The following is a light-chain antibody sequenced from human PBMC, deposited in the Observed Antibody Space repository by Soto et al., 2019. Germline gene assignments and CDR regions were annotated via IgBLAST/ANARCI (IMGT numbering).Light chain of an antibody. CDR2: GVS. Sequence: EIVMTQSPATLSVSPGERVTLCCRASQSVSSDLAWYHQKPGQAPRLLIYGVSTRATGIPARFSGSGSGTDFTLTISRLEPEDFAVYYCQQYGSSPPITFGQGTRLEIK. V-gene: IGKV3-15*01. CDR1: QSVSSD. CDR3: QQYGSSPPIT. J-gene: IGKJ5*01.